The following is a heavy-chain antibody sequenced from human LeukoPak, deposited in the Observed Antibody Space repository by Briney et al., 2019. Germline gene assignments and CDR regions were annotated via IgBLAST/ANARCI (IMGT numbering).Heavy chain of an antibody. CDR3: AARGSSGSYYDFDY. V-gene: IGHV1-58*02. D-gene: IGHD1-26*01. CDR1: GFTFTSSA. CDR2: IVVGSGNT. J-gene: IGHJ4*02. Sequence: SVKVSCKASGFTFTSSAMQWVRQARGQRLEWIGWIVVGSGNTKYAQKFQERVTIPRDMSTSTAYMELSSLRSEDTAVYYCAARGSSGSYYDFDYWGQGTLVTVSS.